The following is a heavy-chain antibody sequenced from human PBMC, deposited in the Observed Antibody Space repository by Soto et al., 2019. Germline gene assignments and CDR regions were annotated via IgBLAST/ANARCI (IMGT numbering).Heavy chain of an antibody. CDR2: ISAYNGNT. Sequence: GASVKVSCKASGYTFTSYGISWVRQAPGQGLEWMGWISAYNGNTKYAQKLQGRVTMTTDTSTSTAYMELRSLRSDDTAVYYCAREILSCSSTSCYDNWFDPWGQGSLVTVSS. D-gene: IGHD2-2*01. J-gene: IGHJ5*02. CDR1: GYTFTSYG. CDR3: AREILSCSSTSCYDNWFDP. V-gene: IGHV1-18*01.